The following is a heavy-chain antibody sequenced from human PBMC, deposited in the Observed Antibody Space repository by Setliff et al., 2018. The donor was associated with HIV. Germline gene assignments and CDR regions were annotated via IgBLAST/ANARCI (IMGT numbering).Heavy chain of an antibody. CDR2: IYHSVTT. CDR3: ARGGTSSNWFGP. D-gene: IGHD2-2*01. Sequence: SETLSLTCTVSGYSISSGYYWGWIRQPPGKGLEWIGSIYHSVTTNYNPSIKSRATISLDTSKNQFSLKLTSVTAADTAVYYCARGGTSSNWFGPWGQGTLVTVSS. V-gene: IGHV4-38-2*02. J-gene: IGHJ5*02. CDR1: GYSISSGYY.